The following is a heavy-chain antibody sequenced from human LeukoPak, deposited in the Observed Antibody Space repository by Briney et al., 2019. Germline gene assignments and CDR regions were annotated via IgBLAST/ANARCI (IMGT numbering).Heavy chain of an antibody. CDR3: ARGAEWLFDY. J-gene: IGHJ4*02. CDR1: GLTFSSYW. Sequence: PGGSLRLSCAASGLTFSSYWMHWIRQAPGKGLVWVSRINSDGSSTSYADSVKGRFTISRDNAENTLYLQMNSLRAEDTAVYYCARGAEWLFDYWGQGTLVTVSS. V-gene: IGHV3-74*01. D-gene: IGHD3-3*01. CDR2: INSDGSST.